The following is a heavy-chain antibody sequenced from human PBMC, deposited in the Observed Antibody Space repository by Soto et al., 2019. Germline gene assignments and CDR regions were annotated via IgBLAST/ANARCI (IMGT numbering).Heavy chain of an antibody. CDR3: ARXRAGFFWSGRSDNWFDP. V-gene: IGHV4-31*03. CDR2: IYYSGST. D-gene: IGHD3-3*01. J-gene: IGHJ5*02. CDR1: GGSISSGGYY. Sequence: SETLSLTCTVSGGSISSGGYYWSWIRQHPGKGLEWIAYIYYSGSTYYNPSLKSRVTMSLDTSKNQFSLKLSSVTAADTAVYYCARXRAGFFWSGRSDNWFDPWGQGTLVTVSS.